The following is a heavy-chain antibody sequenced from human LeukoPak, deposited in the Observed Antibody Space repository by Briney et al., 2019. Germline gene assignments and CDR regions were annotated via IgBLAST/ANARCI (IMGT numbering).Heavy chain of an antibody. CDR1: GYSISSGYY. CDR2: IYHSGST. Sequence: SETLSLTCTVSGYSISSGYYWGWIRQPPGKGLEWIGSIYHSGSTYYNPSLKSRVTISVDTSKNQFSLKLSSVTAADTAVYYCARAATYYDFWSGYYANYYYYYMDVWGKGTTVTVSS. D-gene: IGHD3-3*01. CDR3: ARAATYYDFWSGYYANYYYYYMDV. J-gene: IGHJ6*03. V-gene: IGHV4-38-2*02.